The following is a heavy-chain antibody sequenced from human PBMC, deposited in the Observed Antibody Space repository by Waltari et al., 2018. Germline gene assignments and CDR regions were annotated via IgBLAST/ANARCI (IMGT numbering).Heavy chain of an antibody. CDR1: GFTFSSYA. J-gene: IGHJ4*02. CDR2: ISGSGGST. CDR3: AKDYGYNQYYFDY. V-gene: IGHV3-23*01. D-gene: IGHD5-12*01. Sequence: EVQLLESGGGLVQPGGSLRLSCAASGFTFSSYAMSWVRQAPGKGLECVSAISGSGGSTYYADSVKGRFTISRDNSKNTLYLQMNSLRAEDTAVYYCAKDYGYNQYYFDYWGQGTLVTVSS.